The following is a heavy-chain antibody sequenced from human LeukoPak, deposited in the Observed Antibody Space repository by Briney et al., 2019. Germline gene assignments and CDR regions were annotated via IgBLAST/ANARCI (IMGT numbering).Heavy chain of an antibody. D-gene: IGHD1-26*01. J-gene: IGHJ3*02. Sequence: GGSLRLSCAASGFTFSSYSMNWVRQAPGKGLEWVSSISSSSSYIYYADSVKGRFTISRDNAKNSLYLQMNSLRAEDTAVYYCARAPRILGAIPHDAFDIWGQGTMVTVSS. CDR1: GFTFSSYS. CDR3: ARAPRILGAIPHDAFDI. V-gene: IGHV3-21*01. CDR2: ISSSSSYI.